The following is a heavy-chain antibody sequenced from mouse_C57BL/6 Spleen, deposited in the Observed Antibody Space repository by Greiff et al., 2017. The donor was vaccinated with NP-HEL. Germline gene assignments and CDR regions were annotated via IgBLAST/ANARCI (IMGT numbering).Heavy chain of an antibody. CDR3: ARNGAHYFDY. CDR2: IYPGDGDT. CDR1: GYAFSSYW. J-gene: IGHJ2*01. V-gene: IGHV1-80*01. Sequence: LQQSGASVKISCKASGYAFSSYWMNWVKQRPGKGLEWPGQIYPGDGDTNYNGKFKGKATLTADKSSSTAYMQLSSLTSEDSAVYFCARNGAHYFDYWGQGTTLTVSS. D-gene: IGHD3-1*01.